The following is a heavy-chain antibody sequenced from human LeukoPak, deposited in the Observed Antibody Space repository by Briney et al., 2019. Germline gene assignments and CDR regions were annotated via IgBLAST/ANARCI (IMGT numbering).Heavy chain of an antibody. D-gene: IGHD5-12*01. CDR1: GGSISSGDYY. V-gene: IGHV4-30-4*08. CDR2: IYCSGST. CDR3: ARDRLRGWPDY. J-gene: IGHJ4*02. Sequence: SETLSLTCAVSGGSISSGDYYWSWIRQPPGKGLEWIGYIYCSGSTYYNPSLKSRVTISVDTSKNQFSLKLSSVTAADTAVYYCARDRLRGWPDYWGQGTLVTVSS.